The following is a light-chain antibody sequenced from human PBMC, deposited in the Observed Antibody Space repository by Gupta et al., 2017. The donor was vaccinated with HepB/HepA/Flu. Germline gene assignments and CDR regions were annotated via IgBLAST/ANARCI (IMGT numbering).Light chain of an antibody. V-gene: IGKV3-15*01. CDR2: GAS. CDR3: QQYNTWPPYT. CDR1: QSVSSN. Sequence: DIVVTQSPVPLSVSPGERATLSCRASQSVSSNLAWYKQKSGQAPRRLIYGASTRATGIPAWFSGSGSGTEFTITISSLQSEDFAVYYCQQYNTWPPYTFGQGTKLEIK. J-gene: IGKJ2*01.